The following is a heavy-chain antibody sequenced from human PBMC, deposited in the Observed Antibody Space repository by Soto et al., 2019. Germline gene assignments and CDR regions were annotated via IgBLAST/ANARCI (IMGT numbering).Heavy chain of an antibody. CDR3: ASQSVDY. J-gene: IGHJ4*02. CDR1: GGSFSGYY. Sequence: PSETLSLTCAVYGGSFSGYYWSWIRQPPGKGLEWIGEINHSGSTNYNPSLKSRVTISVDTSKNQFSLKLSSVTAADTAVYYCASQSVDYWGQGTLVTVS. CDR2: INHSGST. V-gene: IGHV4-34*01.